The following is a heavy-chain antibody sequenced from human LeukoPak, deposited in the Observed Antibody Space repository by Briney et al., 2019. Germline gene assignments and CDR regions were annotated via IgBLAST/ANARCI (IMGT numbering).Heavy chain of an antibody. V-gene: IGHV4-59*01. J-gene: IGHJ4*02. CDR3: ARYTTMVQGVIFDY. D-gene: IGHD3-10*01. Sequence: SETPSLTCTVSGGSISSYYWSWIRRPPGKGLEWIGYIYYSGSTNYNPSLKSRVTISVDTSKNQFSLKLSSVTAADTAVYYCARYTTMVQGVIFDYWGQGTLVTVSS. CDR1: GGSISSYY. CDR2: IYYSGST.